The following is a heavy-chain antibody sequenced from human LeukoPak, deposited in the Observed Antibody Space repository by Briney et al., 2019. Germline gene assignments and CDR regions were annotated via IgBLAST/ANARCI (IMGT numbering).Heavy chain of an antibody. D-gene: IGHD5-12*01. CDR1: GGSVSSGSYY. V-gene: IGHV4-61*01. J-gene: IGHJ5*02. CDR3: ARDIVATIGRRDWFDP. Sequence: PSETLSLTCTVSGGSVSSGSYYWSWIRQPPGKGLEWIGYIYYSGSTNYNPSLKSRVTISVDTSKNQFSLKLSSVTAADTAVYYCARDIVATIGRRDWFDPWGQGTLVTVSS. CDR2: IYYSGST.